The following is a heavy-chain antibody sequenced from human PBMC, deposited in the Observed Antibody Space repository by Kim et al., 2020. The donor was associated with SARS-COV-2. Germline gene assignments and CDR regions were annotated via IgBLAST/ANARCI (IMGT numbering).Heavy chain of an antibody. D-gene: IGHD4-17*01. V-gene: IGHV3-33*01. J-gene: IGHJ4*02. CDR3: ARPDEGYGDYGFDY. CDR2: IWYDGSNK. CDR1: GFTFSSYG. Sequence: GGSLRLSCAASGFTFSSYGMHWVRQAPGKGLEWVAVIWYDGSNKYYADSVKGRFTISRDNSKNTLYLQMNSLRAEDTAVYYCARPDEGYGDYGFDYWGQGTLVTVSS.